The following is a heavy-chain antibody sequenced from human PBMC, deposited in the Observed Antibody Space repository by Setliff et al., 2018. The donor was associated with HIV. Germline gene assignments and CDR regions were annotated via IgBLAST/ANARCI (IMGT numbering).Heavy chain of an antibody. D-gene: IGHD2-15*01. Sequence: PSETLSLTCTVSGGSISSSSYYWGWIRQPPGKGLEWIGSIYYSGSTNYNRSLKSRVTISVDTSKNQFSLNLSSVTAADTAVYYCARGGLGVVGAIDYWSQGTLVTVSS. CDR3: ARGGLGVVGAIDY. V-gene: IGHV4-39*07. CDR2: IYYSGST. J-gene: IGHJ4*02. CDR1: GGSISSSSYY.